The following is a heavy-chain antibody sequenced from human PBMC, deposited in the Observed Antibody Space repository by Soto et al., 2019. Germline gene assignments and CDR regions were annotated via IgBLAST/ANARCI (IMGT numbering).Heavy chain of an antibody. J-gene: IGHJ4*02. V-gene: IGHV3-53*01. CDR1: GFTVSDNY. CDR2: IYSDVYSAGTT. CDR3: AKRGSGAVAFDY. Sequence: PGGSLRLSCEASGFTVSDNYMTWVRQAPGKGLEWVSLIYSDVYSAGTTYYADSVKGRFSISRDNSKNTLYLQMNSLRAEDTALYYCAKRGSGAVAFDYWGQGALVTVSS. D-gene: IGHD6-19*01.